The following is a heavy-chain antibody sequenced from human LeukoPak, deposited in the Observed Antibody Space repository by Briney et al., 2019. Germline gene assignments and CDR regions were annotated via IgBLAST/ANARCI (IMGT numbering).Heavy chain of an antibody. V-gene: IGHV4-59*08. CDR1: GGPISSYY. J-gene: IGHJ4*02. CDR3: ARSPGSGSYFDY. CDR2: IYYSGST. D-gene: IGHD3-10*01. Sequence: PSETLSLTCTVSGGPISSYYWSWIRQPPGKGLEWIGYIYYSGSTNYNPSLRSRVTISVDTSKNQFSLKLSSVTAADTAVYYCARSPGSGSYFDYWGQGTLVTASS.